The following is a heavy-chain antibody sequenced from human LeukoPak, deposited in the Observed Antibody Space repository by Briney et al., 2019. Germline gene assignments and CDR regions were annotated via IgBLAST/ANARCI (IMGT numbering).Heavy chain of an antibody. J-gene: IGHJ6*02. CDR2: IGVTGDT. CDR1: GFTFSMYE. Sequence: GGSLRLSCAASGFTFSMYEMHWVRQPTGKGPECVSVIGVTGDTYYSASVKGRFLISRKSAKNSVDLQMNSLSPGDTAVYYCARLSITMRHWDVWGQGTSVTVSS. CDR3: ARLSITMRHWDV. D-gene: IGHD3-22*01. V-gene: IGHV3-13*01.